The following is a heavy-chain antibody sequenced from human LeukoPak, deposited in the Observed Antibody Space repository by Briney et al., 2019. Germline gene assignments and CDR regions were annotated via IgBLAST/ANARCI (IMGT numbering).Heavy chain of an antibody. V-gene: IGHV1-2*02. CDR3: ARFDYYSTGSHSGSFDV. J-gene: IGHJ3*01. CDR1: GYTFIGYY. Sequence: ASVKVSCKASGYTFIGYYIHWVRQAPGQGLEWMGWIHPNTGGTEYAQMLQGRVTMTRDASITTAYMELRRLTSDDTAIYYCARFDYYSTGSHSGSFDVWGQGTMVTVSS. D-gene: IGHD3-10*01. CDR2: IHPNTGGT.